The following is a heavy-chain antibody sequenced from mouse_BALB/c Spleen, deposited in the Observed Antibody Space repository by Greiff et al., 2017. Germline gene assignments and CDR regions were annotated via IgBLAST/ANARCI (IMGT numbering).Heavy chain of an antibody. CDR2: ISSGGGST. V-gene: IGHV5-12-1*01. CDR3: ARSLYAMDY. J-gene: IGHJ4*01. Sequence: EVMLVESGGGLVKPGGSLKLSCAASGFAFSSYDMSWVRQTPEKRLEWVAYISSGGGSTYYPDTVKGRFTISRDNAKNTLYLQMSSLKSEDTAMYYCARSLYAMDYWGQGTSVTVSS. D-gene: IGHD6-1*01. CDR1: GFAFSSYD.